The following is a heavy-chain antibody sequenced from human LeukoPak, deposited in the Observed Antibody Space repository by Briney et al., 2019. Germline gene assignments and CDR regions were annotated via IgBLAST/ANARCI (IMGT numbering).Heavy chain of an antibody. J-gene: IGHJ3*01. V-gene: IGHV4-34*01. Sequence: PSETLSLTCGVYGGSFTDYHWSWIRQSPGGRLEWIGEINYTGRTHYKPSLKSRATISIDMSKNQVSLKMTSMAAADTAIYYCAREMIVEVAARTTVAFDVWGQGTMVTVSS. CDR2: INYTGRT. D-gene: IGHD3-22*01. CDR3: AREMIVEVAARTTVAFDV. CDR1: GGSFTDYH.